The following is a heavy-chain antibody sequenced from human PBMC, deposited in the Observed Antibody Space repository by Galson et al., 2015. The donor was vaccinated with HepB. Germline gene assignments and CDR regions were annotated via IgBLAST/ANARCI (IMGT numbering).Heavy chain of an antibody. CDR1: GFTFSTYS. Sequence: SLRLSCAASGFTFSTYSMNWVRQAPGKGLEWVSYIGSSTSTRYYADSVKGRFTISRDNAKNSLYLQMNSLRAEDTAVYYCARDPDPPLYGMDVWGQGTTVTVSS. J-gene: IGHJ6*02. V-gene: IGHV3-48*01. CDR3: ARDPDPPLYGMDV. CDR2: IGSSTSTR.